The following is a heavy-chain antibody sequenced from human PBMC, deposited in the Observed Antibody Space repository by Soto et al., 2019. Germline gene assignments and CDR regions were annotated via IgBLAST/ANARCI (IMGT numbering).Heavy chain of an antibody. CDR1: GFIFENSG. J-gene: IGHJ4*02. CDR2: ISWNSGNI. V-gene: IGHV3-9*01. CDR3: VKAGVRDLIVEVPVYFDI. D-gene: IGHD2-21*01. Sequence: EVQLVESGGGLVQPGRSLKLSCAASGFIFENSGMHWVRQAPGEGLEWVSGISWNSGNIGYADSVKGRFSISRDNAKKSLYLQMNSLRPDDTAFYFCVKAGVRDLIVEVPVYFDIWGLGTLVTVSS.